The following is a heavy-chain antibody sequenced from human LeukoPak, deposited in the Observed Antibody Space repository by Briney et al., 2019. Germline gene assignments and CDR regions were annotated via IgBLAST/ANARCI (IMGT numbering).Heavy chain of an antibody. Sequence: SETLSLTCTVSGGSISSSSYYWGWIRQPPGKGLEWIGSIYYSGSTYYNPSLKSRVTISVDTSKNQFSLKLSSVTAADTAVYYCARDSGYYYDSSGYYSKWFDPWGQGTLVTVSS. CDR1: GGSISSSSYY. CDR2: IYYSGST. CDR3: ARDSGYYYDSSGYYSKWFDP. J-gene: IGHJ5*02. V-gene: IGHV4-39*07. D-gene: IGHD3-22*01.